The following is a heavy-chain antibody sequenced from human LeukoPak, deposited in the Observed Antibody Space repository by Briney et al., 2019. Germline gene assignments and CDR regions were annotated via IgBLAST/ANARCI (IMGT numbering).Heavy chain of an antibody. D-gene: IGHD4-23*01. CDR3: ARDPVGNPYFDY. J-gene: IGHJ4*02. CDR1: GYTFTGYY. CDR2: INPYSGDT. Sequence: ASVKVSCKASGYTFTGYYMHWVRQASGQGLEWMGWINPYSGDTNYAQKFQGRVNMTRDTSISTAYMDLSRLKSDDTAVYYCARDPVGNPYFDYWGQGTLVTVSS. V-gene: IGHV1-2*02.